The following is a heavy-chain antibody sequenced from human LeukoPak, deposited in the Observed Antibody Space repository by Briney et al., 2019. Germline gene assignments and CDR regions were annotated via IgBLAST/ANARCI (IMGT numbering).Heavy chain of an antibody. J-gene: IGHJ4*02. Sequence: GGSLRLSCEASGFNFKTYAMTWVRQAPGKGLEWVSRVKGDGSFTDYADSVKGRFTISRDNAKNTLYLQMYSLRAEDTAAYYRVRDGDDYNFDYWGQGSLVTVSS. V-gene: IGHV3-74*01. CDR1: GFNFKTYA. CDR2: VKGDGSFT. CDR3: VRDGDDYNFDY. D-gene: IGHD5-24*01.